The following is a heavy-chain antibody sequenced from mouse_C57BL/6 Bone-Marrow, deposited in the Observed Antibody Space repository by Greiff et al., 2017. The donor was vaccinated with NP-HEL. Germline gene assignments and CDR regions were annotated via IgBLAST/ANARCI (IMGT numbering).Heavy chain of an antibody. Sequence: QVQLQQPGAELVKPGASVKLSCKASGYTFTSYWMHWVKQRPGRGLEWIGRIDPNSGGTKYNEKFKSKATLTVDKPTSTAYMQLSSRTSEDAAVYYCARRLRRGDWYFDVWGTGTTVTVSS. CDR1: GYTFTSYW. CDR3: ARRLRRGDWYFDV. CDR2: IDPNSGGT. D-gene: IGHD2-2*01. J-gene: IGHJ1*03. V-gene: IGHV1-72*01.